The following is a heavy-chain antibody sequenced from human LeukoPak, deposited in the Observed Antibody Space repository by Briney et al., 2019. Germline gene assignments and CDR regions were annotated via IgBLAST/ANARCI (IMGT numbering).Heavy chain of an antibody. D-gene: IGHD3-22*01. CDR1: GLTFSRYA. Sequence: GGSLRLSCAASGLTFSRYAMSWVRQAPGKGLEGVSGISGSGGSSYYADSVKGRFTISRDNSKNTLYLQMNSLRAEDTAVYYCAKEGQAYYYDSSGYPDYWGQGTLVTVSS. V-gene: IGHV3-23*01. J-gene: IGHJ4*02. CDR3: AKEGQAYYYDSSGYPDY. CDR2: ISGSGGSS.